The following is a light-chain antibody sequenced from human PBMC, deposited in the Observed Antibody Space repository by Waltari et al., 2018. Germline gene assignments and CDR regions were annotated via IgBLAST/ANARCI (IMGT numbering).Light chain of an antibody. J-gene: IGKJ2*01. V-gene: IGKV1-39*01. CDR3: QQSYSTPRT. CDR2: AAS. Sequence: DLQLTHSPSSLSASVGDRVTLTCRASQSISSYLNWYQQKPGKAPKLLIYAASSLQSGVPSRFSGSGSGTDFTLTISSLQPEDFATYYCQQSYSTPRTFGQGTKLEIK. CDR1: QSISSY.